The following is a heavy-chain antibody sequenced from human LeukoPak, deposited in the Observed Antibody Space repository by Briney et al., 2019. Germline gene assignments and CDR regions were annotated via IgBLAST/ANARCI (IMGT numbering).Heavy chain of an antibody. CDR3: AKSVVRYCSGGSCYYFDY. CDR1: GFTFSSYA. V-gene: IGHV3-23*01. CDR2: ISGSGGST. D-gene: IGHD2-15*01. Sequence: GGPLRLSCAASGFTFSSYAMSWVRQAPGKGLEWVSAISGSGGSTYYADSVKGRFTISRDNSKNTLYLQMNSLRAEDTAVYYCAKSVVRYCSGGSCYYFDYWGQGTLVTVSS. J-gene: IGHJ4*02.